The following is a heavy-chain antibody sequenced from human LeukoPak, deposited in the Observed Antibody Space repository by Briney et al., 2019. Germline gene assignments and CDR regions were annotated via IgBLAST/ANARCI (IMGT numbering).Heavy chain of an antibody. D-gene: IGHD1-1*01. J-gene: IGHJ4*02. CDR3: AKFDGNWYYFDH. CDR1: GFTFSRYE. CDR2: ISSSGSTI. Sequence: GGSLRLSCAASGFTFSRYEMNWVRQAPGKGLEWISYISSSGSTIHYADSVKGRFTISRDNAENSLYLQMNNLRDEDTAVYYCAKFDGNWYYFDHWGQGTRVTVSS. V-gene: IGHV3-48*03.